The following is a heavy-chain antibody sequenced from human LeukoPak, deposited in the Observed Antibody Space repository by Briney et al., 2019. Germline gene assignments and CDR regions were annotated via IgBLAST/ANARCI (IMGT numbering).Heavy chain of an antibody. CDR1: GGSISSGGYY. V-gene: IGHV4-31*03. D-gene: IGHD3-3*01. CDR3: ARDPGRESFGVVISNWFDP. J-gene: IGHJ5*02. Sequence: SETLSLTCTVSGGSISSGGYYWSWIRQHPGKGLEWIGYIYYSGTTYYNPSLKSRVTTSLDTSKNQFSLKLSSVTAADTAVYYCARDPGRESFGVVISNWFDPWGQGTLVTVSS. CDR2: IYYSGTT.